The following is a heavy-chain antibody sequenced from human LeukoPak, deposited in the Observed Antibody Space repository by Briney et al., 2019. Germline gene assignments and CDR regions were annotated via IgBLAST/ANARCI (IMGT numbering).Heavy chain of an antibody. CDR1: GYTFTSYG. D-gene: IGHD3-22*01. CDR3: ARGNDSSGYFNPYAEYFQH. Sequence: ASVKVSCKASGYTFTSYGISWVRQAPGQGLEWMGCISAYNGNTNYAQKLQGRVTMTTDTSTSTAYMELRSLRSDDTAVYYCARGNDSSGYFNPYAEYFQHWGQGTLVTVSS. J-gene: IGHJ1*01. V-gene: IGHV1-18*01. CDR2: ISAYNGNT.